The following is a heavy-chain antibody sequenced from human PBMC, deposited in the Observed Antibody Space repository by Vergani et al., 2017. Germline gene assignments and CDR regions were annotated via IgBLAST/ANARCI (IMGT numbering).Heavy chain of an antibody. CDR1: GYTFTSYA. J-gene: IGHJ4*02. CDR2: IIPIFGTA. Sequence: QVQLVQSGAEVKKPGASVKVSCKASGYTFTSYAMHWVRQAPGQGLEWMGRIIPIFGTANYAQKFQGRVTITADESTSTAYMELSSLRSEDTAVYYCARRGGWYRPFDYWGQGTLVTVSS. D-gene: IGHD2-15*01. CDR3: ARRGGWYRPFDY. V-gene: IGHV1-69*13.